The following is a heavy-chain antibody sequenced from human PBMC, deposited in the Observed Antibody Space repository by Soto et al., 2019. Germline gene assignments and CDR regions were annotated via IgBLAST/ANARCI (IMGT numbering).Heavy chain of an antibody. CDR3: ARGPQLMVYASPGGFDY. D-gene: IGHD2-8*01. J-gene: IGHJ4*02. V-gene: IGHV4-30-2*01. Sequence: QLQLQESGSGLVKPSQTLSLTCAVSGGSISSGGYSWSWIRQPPGKGLEWIGYIYHSGSTYYNPSLKSRVTISVDRSNNQFSMKLSSVTAADTAVYYCARGPQLMVYASPGGFDYWGQGTLVTVSS. CDR2: IYHSGST. CDR1: GGSISSGGYS.